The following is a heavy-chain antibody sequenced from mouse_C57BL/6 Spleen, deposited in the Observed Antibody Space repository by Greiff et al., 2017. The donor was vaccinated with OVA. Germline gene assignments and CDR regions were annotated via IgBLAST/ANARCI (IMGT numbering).Heavy chain of an antibody. Sequence: QVQLKQPGAELVKPGASVKLSCKASGYTFTSYWMQWVKQRPGQGLEWIGRIDPNSGGTKYNEKFKSKATLTVDKPSSTAYMQLSSLTSEDSAVYYCARGLYYYGSSYYYFDYWGQGTTLTVSS. J-gene: IGHJ2*01. V-gene: IGHV1-72*01. D-gene: IGHD1-1*01. CDR2: IDPNSGGT. CDR1: GYTFTSYW. CDR3: ARGLYYYGSSYYYFDY.